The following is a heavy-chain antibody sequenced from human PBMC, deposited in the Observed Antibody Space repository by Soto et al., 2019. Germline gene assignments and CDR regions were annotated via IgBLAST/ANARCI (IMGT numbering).Heavy chain of an antibody. CDR2: ISGGGGST. Sequence: GGSLRLSCAASGFSFNIFAMYWVRQAPGKGLEWVSGISGGGGSTYYADSVKGRFTISRDNSNNTLYLQMNSLRAEDTAVYYCAKDPTSYDSSAQFDSWGQGTLVTVSS. V-gene: IGHV3-23*01. CDR3: AKDPTSYDSSAQFDS. CDR1: GFSFNIFA. J-gene: IGHJ4*02. D-gene: IGHD3-22*01.